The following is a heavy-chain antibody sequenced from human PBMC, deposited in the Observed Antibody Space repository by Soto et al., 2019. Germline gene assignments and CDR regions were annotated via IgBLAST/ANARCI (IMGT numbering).Heavy chain of an antibody. D-gene: IGHD1-26*01. Sequence: QVQLVQSADEVKKPGASVKVSCKSSGYTFTTYGITWVRQAPGQGLEWMGWISTNKGTTNYALKLQDRVTMTTDTSXDTAYVELRSLTSDDTAVYYCASVGPGVYSGATIDYWGPGTLVTVSS. CDR1: GYTFTTYG. V-gene: IGHV1-18*01. J-gene: IGHJ4*02. CDR2: ISTNKGTT. CDR3: ASVGPGVYSGATIDY.